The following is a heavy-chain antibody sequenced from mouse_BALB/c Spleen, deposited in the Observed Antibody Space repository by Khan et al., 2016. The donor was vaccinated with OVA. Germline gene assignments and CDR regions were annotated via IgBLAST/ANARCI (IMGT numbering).Heavy chain of an antibody. V-gene: IGHV1-76*01. CDR3: AREEALYYVDY. CDR2: VYPGTDNT. J-gene: IGHJ2*01. Sequence: QVQLKESGAELVRPGTSVKLSCKTSGYIFTSYWIHWVKQRSGQGLEWIARVYPGTDNTYYNENFKDKATLTADKSSTTVYLQLSSLKSEDSAVFFCAREEALYYVDYWGQGITLTVSS. CDR1: GYIFTSYW. D-gene: IGHD3-2*02.